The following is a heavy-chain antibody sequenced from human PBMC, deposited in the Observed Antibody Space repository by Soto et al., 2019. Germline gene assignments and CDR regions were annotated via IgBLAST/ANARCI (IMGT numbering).Heavy chain of an antibody. CDR1: GYTFSRYG. J-gene: IGHJ6*02. Sequence: QGQLVQSGPEAKKPGASVKVSCKASGYTFSRYGISWVRQAPGQGLEGMVWISGYNGDTKYAQKVQGRVTMTIDTSTYTAYMELRSLTSDDTAIYYCAKNGQPPYYYYGMDVWGQGTTVTVSS. CDR3: AKNGQPPYYYYGMDV. V-gene: IGHV1-18*01. D-gene: IGHD2-8*01. CDR2: ISGYNGDT.